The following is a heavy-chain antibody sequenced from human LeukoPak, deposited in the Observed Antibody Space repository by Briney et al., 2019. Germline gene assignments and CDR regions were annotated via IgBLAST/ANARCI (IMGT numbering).Heavy chain of an antibody. CDR2: IYYSGST. V-gene: IGHV4-59*01. J-gene: IGHJ4*02. CDR3: ARYIRDGYKTYYFDY. Sequence: KPLETLSLTCTVSGGSISSYYWSWIRQPPGKGLEWIGYIYYSGSTSYNPSLKSRVTISVDTSKNQFSLKLSSVTAADTAVYYCARYIRDGYKTYYFDYWGQGTLVTVSS. CDR1: GGSISSYY. D-gene: IGHD5-24*01.